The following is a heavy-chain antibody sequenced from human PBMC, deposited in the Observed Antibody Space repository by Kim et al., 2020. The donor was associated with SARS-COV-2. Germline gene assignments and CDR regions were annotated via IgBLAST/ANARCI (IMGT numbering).Heavy chain of an antibody. CDR3: AGIGGYSYGPFAWPFDI. CDR2: IYFSGST. J-gene: IGHJ3*02. V-gene: IGHV4-59*13. D-gene: IGHD5-18*01. Sequence: SETLSLTCTVSGGSISSYYWSWIWQPPGKGLEWIGFIYFSGSTNYNPSLKSRVTISVDTSKNQLSLKLSSVTAADTAVYYCAGIGGYSYGPFAWPFDIWGQGAVVTVSS. CDR1: GGSISSYY.